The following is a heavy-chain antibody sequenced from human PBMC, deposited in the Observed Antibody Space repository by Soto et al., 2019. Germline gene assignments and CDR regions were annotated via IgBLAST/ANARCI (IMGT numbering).Heavy chain of an antibody. V-gene: IGHV4-39*01. Sequence: SETLSLTYTVSGGSISSSSYYWGWIRQPPGKGLEWIGSIYYSGSTYYNPSLKSRVTISVDTSKNQFSLKLSSVTAADTAVYYCARPVYYDSSGTTEALVDYWGQGTLVTVSS. J-gene: IGHJ4*02. CDR3: ARPVYYDSSGTTEALVDY. CDR1: GGSISSSSYY. CDR2: IYYSGST. D-gene: IGHD3-22*01.